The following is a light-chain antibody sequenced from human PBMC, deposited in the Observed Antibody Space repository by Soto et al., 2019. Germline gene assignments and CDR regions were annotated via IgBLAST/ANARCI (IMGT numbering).Light chain of an antibody. J-gene: IGLJ3*02. V-gene: IGLV2-14*03. CDR1: SSDVAAYNF. CDR2: EVI. CDR3: SSYTTVPSPQWV. Sequence: QSALTQPASVSGSPGQSITISCTGTSSDVAAYNFVSWYQQHPGEVPKLMIYEVIKRPSGISDRFSASKSGNTASLTISGLQAEDEAHYYCSSYTTVPSPQWVFAGGTKLTVL.